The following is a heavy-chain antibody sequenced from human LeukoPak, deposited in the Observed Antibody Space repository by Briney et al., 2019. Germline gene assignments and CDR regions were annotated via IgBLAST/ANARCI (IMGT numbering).Heavy chain of an antibody. D-gene: IGHD2-2*01. Sequence: GESLKISCKGSGYSFNSYWIGWVRQMPGKGLEWMGIIYPGDSDTRYSPSFQGQVTISADKSISTTYLQWSSLKASDSAMYYCARTSGYCGRASRYAGGGGSNYFDSWGQGTLVTVSS. CDR2: IYPGDSDT. CDR3: ARTSGYCGRASRYAGGGGSNYFDS. V-gene: IGHV5-51*01. J-gene: IGHJ4*02. CDR1: GYSFNSYW.